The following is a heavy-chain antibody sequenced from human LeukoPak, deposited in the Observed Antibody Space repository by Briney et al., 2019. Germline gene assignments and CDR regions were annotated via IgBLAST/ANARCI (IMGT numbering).Heavy chain of an antibody. CDR3: VGRGLYGGTWLFEY. D-gene: IGHD2-8*01. J-gene: IGHJ4*02. V-gene: IGHV4-4*02. Sequence: SGTLSLTCTVSGDSITAPKWWSWVRQAPGEGLEWIGEIYHDRTTSFNPSLKSRLTISVDKSANQFFLNLNSVSATDTAVYYCVGRGLYGGTWLFEYWGQGALVTVPS. CDR1: GDSITAPKW. CDR2: IYHDRTT.